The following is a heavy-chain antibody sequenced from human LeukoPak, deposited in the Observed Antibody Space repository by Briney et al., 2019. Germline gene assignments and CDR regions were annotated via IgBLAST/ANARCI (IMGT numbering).Heavy chain of an antibody. D-gene: IGHD3-3*01. J-gene: IGHJ4*02. V-gene: IGHV3-73*01. CDR1: GFTFSGFA. CDR2: IRSKANSYAT. CDR3: ARNINFWSGYDC. Sequence: GGSLRLSCAASGFTFSGFAMRWVRQASGKGLEWVGRIRSKANSYATAYAASVKGRFTISRDDSKNTAYLQMNSLRAEDTAVYYCARNINFWSGYDCWGQGTLVTVSS.